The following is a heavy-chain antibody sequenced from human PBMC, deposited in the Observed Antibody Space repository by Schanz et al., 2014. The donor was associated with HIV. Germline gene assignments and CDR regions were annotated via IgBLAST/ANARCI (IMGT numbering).Heavy chain of an antibody. D-gene: IGHD6-6*01. J-gene: IGHJ6*02. CDR3: ANTEYPYSSSSDYYYGMDV. Sequence: VQLLQSGGGSVQPGGSLTLTCAASGFTFSNYGMHWVRQAPGKGLEWVAVISYDGSNKYYADSVKGRFTISRDNSKNTLNLQMNSLRAQDTAVYYCANTEYPYSSSSDYYYGMDVWGQGTTVTVSS. CDR2: ISYDGSNK. CDR1: GFTFSNYG. V-gene: IGHV3-30*18.